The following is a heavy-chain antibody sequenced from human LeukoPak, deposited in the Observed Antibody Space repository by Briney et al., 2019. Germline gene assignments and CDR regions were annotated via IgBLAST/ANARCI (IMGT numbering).Heavy chain of an antibody. Sequence: GASVKVSCKASGGTFGGYAISWVRQAPGQGLEWMGGIIPIFGTANYAQKFQGRVTITTDESTSTAYMELSSLRSEDTAVYYCARAGPIDYHGSGRYYNWFDPWGQGTLVTVSS. J-gene: IGHJ5*02. CDR1: GGTFGGYA. V-gene: IGHV1-69*05. CDR3: ARAGPIDYHGSGRYYNWFDP. CDR2: IIPIFGTA. D-gene: IGHD3-10*01.